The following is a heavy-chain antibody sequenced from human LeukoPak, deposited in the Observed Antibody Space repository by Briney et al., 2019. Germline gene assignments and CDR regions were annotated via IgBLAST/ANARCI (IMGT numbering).Heavy chain of an antibody. V-gene: IGHV1-2*02. D-gene: IGHD3-16*01. CDR1: GYTFTGYY. Sequence: ASVKVSCKASGYTFTGYYMHWVRQAPGQGLEWMGWINPNSGGTNYAQKFQGRVTMTRDTSICTAYMELSRLRSDDTAVYYCARKVGSPIMGIGYWGQGTLVTVSS. CDR3: ARKVGSPIMGIGY. J-gene: IGHJ4*02. CDR2: INPNSGGT.